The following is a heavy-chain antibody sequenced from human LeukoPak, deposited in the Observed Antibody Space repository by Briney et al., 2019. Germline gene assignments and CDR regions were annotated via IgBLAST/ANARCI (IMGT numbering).Heavy chain of an antibody. Sequence: GGSLRLSCAASGFTFSSYAMNWVRQVPGQGVEWVSGITSSGSTTYYADSVKGRFTISRDNSKNTLFLQMKSLRVEDTALYYCARDLVGGLSLYHYYGLDVWGQGTTVTVSS. V-gene: IGHV3-23*01. D-gene: IGHD1-26*01. CDR1: GFTFSSYA. CDR3: ARDLVGGLSLYHYYGLDV. J-gene: IGHJ6*02. CDR2: ITSSGSTT.